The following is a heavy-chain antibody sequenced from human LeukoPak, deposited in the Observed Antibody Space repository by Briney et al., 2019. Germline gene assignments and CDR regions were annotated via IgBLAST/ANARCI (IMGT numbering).Heavy chain of an antibody. J-gene: IGHJ4*02. V-gene: IGHV1-2*02. D-gene: IGHD3-3*01. Sequence: ASVTVSCTASGYTFTSYDINWVRQATGQGLEWMGWINPNSGGTNYAQKFQGRVTMTRDTSISTAYMELSRLRSDDTAVYYCARGGFLEWLLSHFDYWGQGTLVTVSS. CDR1: GYTFTSYD. CDR3: ARGGFLEWLLSHFDY. CDR2: INPNSGGT.